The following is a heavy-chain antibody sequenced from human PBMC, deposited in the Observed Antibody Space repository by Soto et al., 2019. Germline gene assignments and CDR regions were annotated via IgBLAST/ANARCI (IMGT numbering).Heavy chain of an antibody. CDR1: GGTFSSYT. D-gene: IGHD1-1*01. Sequence: QVQLVQSGAEVKKPGSSVKVSCKASGGTFSSYTISWVRQAPGQGLEWMGRIIPILGIANYAQKVQGRVIMTTETSTTTAYMELRSLRSDDTAVYYCARDRNHGLDNWGQGTLVTVSS. J-gene: IGHJ4*02. CDR3: ARDRNHGLDN. CDR2: IIPILGIA. V-gene: IGHV1-69*08.